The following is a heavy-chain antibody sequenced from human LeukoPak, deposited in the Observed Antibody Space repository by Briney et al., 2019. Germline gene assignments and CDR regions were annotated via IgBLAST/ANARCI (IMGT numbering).Heavy chain of an antibody. J-gene: IGHJ4*02. D-gene: IGHD3-10*01. CDR2: IKQDGSEK. CDR3: ARVGPYRAMVRGGFDY. CDR1: GFTFSSYW. V-gene: IGHV3-7*01. Sequence: SGGSLRLSCAASGFTFSSYWMSWVRQAPGKGLEWVANIKQDGSEKYYVDSVKGRFTISRDNAKNSLYLQMNSLRAEDTAVYYCARVGPYRAMVRGGFDYWGQGTLVTVSS.